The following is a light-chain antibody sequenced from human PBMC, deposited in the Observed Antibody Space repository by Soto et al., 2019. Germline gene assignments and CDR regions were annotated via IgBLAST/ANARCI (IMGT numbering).Light chain of an antibody. CDR2: GAT. Sequence: EIVMTQSPATLSVSPGERATLSCRASQNIRSNLAWYQQARGQAPRLLIYGATTRATGIPARFSGSGSGTEFTLTISSLTSADFAVYYCQQYNYWPKTFGQGTEVEIK. V-gene: IGKV3-15*01. J-gene: IGKJ1*01. CDR1: QNIRSN. CDR3: QQYNYWPKT.